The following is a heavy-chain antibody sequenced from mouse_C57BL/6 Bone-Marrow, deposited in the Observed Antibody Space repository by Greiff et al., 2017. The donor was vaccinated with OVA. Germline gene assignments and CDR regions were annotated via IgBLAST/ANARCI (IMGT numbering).Heavy chain of an antibody. CDR1: GFSFNTYA. J-gene: IGHJ4*01. D-gene: IGHD1-1*01. Sequence: EVKLVESGGGLVQPKGSLKLSCAASGFSFNTYAMNWVRQAPGKGLEWVARIRSKSNNYATYYADSVKDRFTISRDDSESMLYLQMNNLKTEDTAMYYCVRQGTTVDYAMDYWGQGTSVTVSS. V-gene: IGHV10-1*01. CDR3: VRQGTTVDYAMDY. CDR2: IRSKSNNYAT.